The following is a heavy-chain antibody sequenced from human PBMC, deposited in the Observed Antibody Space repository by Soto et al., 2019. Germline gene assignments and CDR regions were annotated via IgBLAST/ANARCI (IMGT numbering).Heavy chain of an antibody. CDR3: ARHPRWFGEGSYYYGMDV. V-gene: IGHV5-51*01. CDR1: GYSFTSYW. CDR2: IYPGDSDT. D-gene: IGHD3-10*01. J-gene: IGHJ6*02. Sequence: PGESLKISCKGSGYSFTSYWIGWVRQMPGKGLEWMGIIYPGDSDTRYSPSFQGQVTISADKSISTAYLQWSSLKASDTAMYYCARHPRWFGEGSYYYGMDVWGQGTTVTVSS.